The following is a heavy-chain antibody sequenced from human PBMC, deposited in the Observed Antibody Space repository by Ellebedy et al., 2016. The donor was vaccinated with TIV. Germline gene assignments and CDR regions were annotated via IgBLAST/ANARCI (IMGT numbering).Heavy chain of an antibody. D-gene: IGHD3-10*01. CDR3: ARAPSFGTGAYWIDS. Sequence: GSLRLXXTVSGDSISSHYWNWIRQPPGGGLEWIGCVYYSGKIFTGNTNSNPSLKSRVSISVDTSKNQFSLRLNSVTAADTAVYFCARAPSFGTGAYWIDSWGPGSLVSVSS. CDR2: VYYSGKIFTGNT. V-gene: IGHV4-59*08. CDR1: GDSISSHY. J-gene: IGHJ5*01.